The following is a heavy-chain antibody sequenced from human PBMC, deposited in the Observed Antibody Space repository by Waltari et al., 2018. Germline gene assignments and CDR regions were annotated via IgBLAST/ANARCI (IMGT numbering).Heavy chain of an antibody. Sequence: QVQLQESGPGLVKPSQTLSLTCTVSGRSISSGIYSWSWIRQPAGKGLEWIGRIYTSGSTNYNPSLKSRVTISVDTSKNQFSLKLSSVTAADTAVYYCARGGHSYGLGGWFDPWGQGTLVTVSS. V-gene: IGHV4-61*02. D-gene: IGHD5-18*01. CDR1: GRSISSGIYS. CDR2: IYTSGST. J-gene: IGHJ5*02. CDR3: ARGGHSYGLGGWFDP.